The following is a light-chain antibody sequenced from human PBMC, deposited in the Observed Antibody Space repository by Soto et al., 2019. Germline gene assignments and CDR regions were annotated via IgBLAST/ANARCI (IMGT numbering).Light chain of an antibody. CDR1: QNINTW. CDR2: KAS. Sequence: DIQMTQSASTVSASFGDRVTITCRASQNINTWLAWYQQKPGKAPKLLILKASSLESGVPSRFSGSGSGTEFTLTISSLKPDDLATYYCQQYNNYRAFGQGTKVDIK. V-gene: IGKV1-5*03. CDR3: QQYNNYRA. J-gene: IGKJ1*01.